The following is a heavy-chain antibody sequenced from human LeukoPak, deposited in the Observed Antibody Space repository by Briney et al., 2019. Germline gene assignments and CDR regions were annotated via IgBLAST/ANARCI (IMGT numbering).Heavy chain of an antibody. J-gene: IGHJ3*02. V-gene: IGHV1-69*05. CDR2: IIPIFGTA. CDR1: GGTFSSYA. D-gene: IGHD3-22*01. Sequence: WASVKVSCKASGGTFSSYAISWVRQAPGQGLEWMGGIIPIFGTANYAQKFQGRVTITTDESTSTAYMELSSLRSEDTAVYYCARDPGRGYYDSSVTFDIWGQGTMVTVSS. CDR3: ARDPGRGYYDSSVTFDI.